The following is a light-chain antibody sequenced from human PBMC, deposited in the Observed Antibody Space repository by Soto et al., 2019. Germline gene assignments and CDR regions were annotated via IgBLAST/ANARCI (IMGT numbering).Light chain of an antibody. Sequence: DIQMTQSPSSLSASVGDRVTITCRASQSISSYLNCYQQKPGKAPKLLIYAASSLQSGVPSRFSGSGSGTDFTLTISSLQPEDFATYYCQQSYSTPVTFGQGTKVDIK. CDR3: QQSYSTPVT. CDR2: AAS. CDR1: QSISSY. V-gene: IGKV1-39*01. J-gene: IGKJ1*01.